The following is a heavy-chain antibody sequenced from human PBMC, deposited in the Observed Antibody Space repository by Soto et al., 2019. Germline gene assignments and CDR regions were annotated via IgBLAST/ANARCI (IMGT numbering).Heavy chain of an antibody. CDR2: VNPSGGHT. Sequence: QVQLVQSGAEVKKPGASVKVSCKASGDTFTDYYIHWVRQAPGQGLEWMGTVNPSGGHTTYAQHFLGKMTMARDTSTSTLYMELTSLTSEDTAVYYCARGGHVVVVTAALDYWGQGTLVTVSS. V-gene: IGHV1-46*01. CDR1: GDTFTDYY. D-gene: IGHD2-21*02. CDR3: ARGGHVVVVTAALDY. J-gene: IGHJ4*02.